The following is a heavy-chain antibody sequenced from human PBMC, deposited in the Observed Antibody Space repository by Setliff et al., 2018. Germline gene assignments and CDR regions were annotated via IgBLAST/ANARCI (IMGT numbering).Heavy chain of an antibody. CDR2: IYHNGNR. V-gene: IGHV4-38-2*01. CDR1: GYSISSGYY. CDR3: ARRATYYNFWSGYYNY. J-gene: IGHJ4*02. Sequence: SETLSLTCSVSGYSISSGYYWGWIRQPPGKGLEWIGSIYHNGNRYYNPSLKSRVTISVDTSKNHFSLKLSAVTAADTAVYYCARRATYYNFWSGYYNYWGQGTLVTVSS. D-gene: IGHD3-3*01.